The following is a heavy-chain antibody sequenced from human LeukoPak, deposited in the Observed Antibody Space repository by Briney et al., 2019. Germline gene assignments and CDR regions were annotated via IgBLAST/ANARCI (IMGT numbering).Heavy chain of an antibody. Sequence: GGSLRLSCAASGFTFSSYGMHWVRQAPGKGLEWVAVISYDGSNKYYADSVKGRFTISRDNSKNTLYLQMSSLRSEDTAVYYCATYSSGWGFDYWGQGTLVTVSS. D-gene: IGHD6-19*01. CDR3: ATYSSGWGFDY. J-gene: IGHJ4*02. V-gene: IGHV3-30*03. CDR1: GFTFSSYG. CDR2: ISYDGSNK.